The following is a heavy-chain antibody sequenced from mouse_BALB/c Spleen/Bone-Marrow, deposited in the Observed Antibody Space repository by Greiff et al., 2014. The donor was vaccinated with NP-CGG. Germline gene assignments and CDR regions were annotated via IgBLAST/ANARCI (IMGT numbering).Heavy chain of an antibody. V-gene: IGHV1S126*01. CDR2: IDPSNSET. CDR1: GYSFTSYW. Sequence: QVKLKQSGPQLVRPGASVKLSCKASGYSFTSYWMNWVKQRPGQGLEWIGMIDPSNSETSLNQMFKDKATLTVDKSSSTAYMQLISRTADDSAVFYCARHRGDYWGQGTSVTVSS. CDR3: ARHRGDY. J-gene: IGHJ4*01.